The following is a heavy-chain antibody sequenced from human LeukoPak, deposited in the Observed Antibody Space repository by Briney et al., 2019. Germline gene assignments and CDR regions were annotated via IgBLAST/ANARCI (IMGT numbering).Heavy chain of an antibody. CDR3: AREGHTAMGPPYYYYGIDV. CDR1: GDSVSSNSAA. J-gene: IGHJ6*02. CDR2: TYYRSKWYN. D-gene: IGHD5-18*01. V-gene: IGHV6-1*01. Sequence: SQTLSLTCAISGDSVSSNSAAWNWIRQSPSRGLEWLGRTYYRSKWYNDYAVSVKSRITINPDTSKNQFSLQLNSVTPEDTAVYYCAREGHTAMGPPYYYYGIDVWGQGTTVTVSS.